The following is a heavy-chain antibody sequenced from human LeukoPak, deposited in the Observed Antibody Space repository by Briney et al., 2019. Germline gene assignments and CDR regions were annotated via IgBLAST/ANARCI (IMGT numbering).Heavy chain of an antibody. CDR3: AQNQWIQLWFAY. Sequence: GGSLRLSCAASGFTLSSYWMSWVRQAPGKGLEWVANIKQDGSEKYYVDSVKGRFTISRDNAKNSLYLQMNSLRAEDTAVYYCAQNQWIQLWFAYWGQGTLVTVSS. J-gene: IGHJ4*02. V-gene: IGHV3-7*01. CDR1: GFTLSSYW. CDR2: IKQDGSEK. D-gene: IGHD5-18*01.